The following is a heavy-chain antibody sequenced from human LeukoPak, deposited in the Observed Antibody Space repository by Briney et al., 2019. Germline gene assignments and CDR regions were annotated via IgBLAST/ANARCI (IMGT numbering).Heavy chain of an antibody. CDR3: ARSVLRYLDWPFDY. CDR1: GYSISSGYY. J-gene: IGHJ4*02. Sequence: SETLSLTCAVSGYSISSGYYWGWIRQPPGKGLEWIGSIYHSGSTYYNPSLKSRVTISVDTSKNQFSLKLSSVTAADTAVYYCARSVLRYLDWPFDYWGQGTLVTVSS. D-gene: IGHD3-9*01. V-gene: IGHV4-38-2*01. CDR2: IYHSGST.